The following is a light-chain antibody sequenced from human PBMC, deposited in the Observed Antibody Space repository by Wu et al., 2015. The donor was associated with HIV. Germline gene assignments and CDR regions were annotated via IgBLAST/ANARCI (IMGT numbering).Light chain of an antibody. V-gene: IGKV1-13*02. CDR3: QKYNTAPWT. J-gene: IGKJ1*01. CDR1: PAIGTA. CDR2: DAS. Sequence: AVQLTQSPASLSAVVGDRVTITCRASPAIGTAFAWYQQKPGTPPNLLIYDASKLQRGVPSRFSGSGSGTEFTLTISSVQPEDFATYYCQKYNTAPWTFGQGTKVEMK.